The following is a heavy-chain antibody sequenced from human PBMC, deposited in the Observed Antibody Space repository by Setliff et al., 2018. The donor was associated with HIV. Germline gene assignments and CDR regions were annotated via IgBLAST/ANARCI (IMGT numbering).Heavy chain of an antibody. CDR1: GFLFSDYF. CDR3: ATSPAALWYFDY. J-gene: IGHJ4*02. CDR2: ISVDITKT. V-gene: IGHV3-11*04. D-gene: IGHD2-2*01. Sequence: PGGSLRLSCAASGFLFSDYFFSWIRQAPGKGLEWVAYISVDITKTFYADSVKGRFTIFRDNAENSLYLQMNSLRVDDSAVYYCATSPAALWYFDYWGQGTLVTVSS.